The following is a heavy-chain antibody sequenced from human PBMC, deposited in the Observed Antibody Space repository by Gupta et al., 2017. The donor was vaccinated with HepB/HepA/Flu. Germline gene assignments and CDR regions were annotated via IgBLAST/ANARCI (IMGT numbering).Heavy chain of an antibody. CDR3: NRRSNYYMDV. Sequence: EVQLVESGGGPVQPGGSLKLSCAVSGFSLSVYSMHWVRQAPGKGLEWVGRIRSRADSYATAYAASGNGRFTISRFDAKNTAYLQMDSLKSEDTAVYYCNRRSNYYMDVWGKGTTVTVSS. J-gene: IGHJ6*03. V-gene: IGHV3-73*02. CDR2: IRSRADSYAT. D-gene: IGHD3-10*01. CDR1: GFSLSVYS.